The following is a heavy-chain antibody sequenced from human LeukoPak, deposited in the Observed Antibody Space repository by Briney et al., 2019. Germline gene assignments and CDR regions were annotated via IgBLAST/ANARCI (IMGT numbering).Heavy chain of an antibody. V-gene: IGHV4-59*11. D-gene: IGHD3-16*01. CDR2: VYDIGST. Sequence: PSETLSLTCTVSGGSIGIHYWTWIRQTPGKGLEWIGYVYDIGSTKYNPSLKSRVTISVDTSKNQFSLRLSSVTAADTAVYYCARGGVLKSVDYWGQGTLVAVSS. J-gene: IGHJ4*02. CDR3: ARGGVLKSVDY. CDR1: GGSIGIHY.